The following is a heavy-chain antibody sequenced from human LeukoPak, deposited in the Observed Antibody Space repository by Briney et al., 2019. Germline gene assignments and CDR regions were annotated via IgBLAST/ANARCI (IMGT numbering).Heavy chain of an antibody. J-gene: IGHJ4*02. CDR1: GYTFTSYG. Sequence: GASVKVSCKASGYTFTSYGISWVRQAPGQGLEWMGWISAYNGNTNYAQKLQGRVTMTTDTSTSTAYMELRSLRPDDTAVYYCARDITVLRIVGATRAIDYWGQGTLVTVSS. V-gene: IGHV1-18*01. CDR2: ISAYNGNT. CDR3: ARDITVLRIVGATRAIDY. D-gene: IGHD1-26*01.